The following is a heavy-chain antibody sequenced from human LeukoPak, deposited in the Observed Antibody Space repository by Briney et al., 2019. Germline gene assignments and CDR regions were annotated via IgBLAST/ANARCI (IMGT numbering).Heavy chain of an antibody. Sequence: GGSLRLSCAASGFTFSSYDMHWVRQAPGKGLEWVSAIGTAGDTYYPGSVKGGFTISRENAKNSLYLQMNSLRAGDTAVYYCARANYDILTGYYRGDRYYYYYMDVWGKGTTVTVSS. D-gene: IGHD3-9*01. J-gene: IGHJ6*03. V-gene: IGHV3-13*01. CDR1: GFTFSSYD. CDR3: ARANYDILTGYYRGDRYYYYYMDV. CDR2: IGTAGDT.